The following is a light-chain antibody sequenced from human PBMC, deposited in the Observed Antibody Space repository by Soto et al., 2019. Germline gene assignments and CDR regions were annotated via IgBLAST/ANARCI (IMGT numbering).Light chain of an antibody. V-gene: IGKV1-5*03. CDR3: QHYNSYSEA. CDR1: QTISSW. CDR2: KAS. J-gene: IGKJ1*01. Sequence: DIQMTQSPSTLSGSVGDRVTITCRASQTISSWLAWYQQKPGKAPKLLIYKASTLKSGVPSRFSGSGYGTEFTLTISSLHSDDFATYYCQHYNSYSEAFGPGTKVEL.